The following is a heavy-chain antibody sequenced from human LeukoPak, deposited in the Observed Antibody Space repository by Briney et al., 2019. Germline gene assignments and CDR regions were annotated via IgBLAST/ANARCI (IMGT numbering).Heavy chain of an antibody. CDR2: IWNSGNS. J-gene: IGHJ4*02. V-gene: IGHV4-31*03. CDR1: AGPINSGGYF. D-gene: IGHD2-2*01. Sequence: KPSETLSLTCTVSAGPINSGGYFWTWVRQHPGEGLEWIGYIWNSGNSYYNPSLSSRVIISADSSKSTFSLKLSSVSAADTAVYYCARYHCGSTYCPGVDFYGQGTLVTVSS. CDR3: ARYHCGSTYCPGVDF.